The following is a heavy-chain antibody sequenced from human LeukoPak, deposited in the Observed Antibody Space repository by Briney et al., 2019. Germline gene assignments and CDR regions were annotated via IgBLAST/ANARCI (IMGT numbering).Heavy chain of an antibody. Sequence: GGSLRLSCAASGFTFSSYSMNWVRQAPGKGREWVSYISGRGSKIYYAESVKGRFSIPRDNAKNSLYLQMNSLRAEDTAVYYCARGYCSSTSCYPPNPYDYWGQGTLVTVSS. CDR3: ARGYCSSTSCYPPNPYDY. CDR1: GFTFSSYS. CDR2: ISGRGSKI. V-gene: IGHV3-48*04. J-gene: IGHJ4*02. D-gene: IGHD2-2*01.